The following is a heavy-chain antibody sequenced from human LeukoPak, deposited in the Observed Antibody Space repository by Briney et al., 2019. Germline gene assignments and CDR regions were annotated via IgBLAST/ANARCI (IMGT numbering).Heavy chain of an antibody. CDR3: ARGDSGWADY. V-gene: IGHV1-2*02. D-gene: IGHD6-19*01. J-gene: IGHJ4*02. CDR1: GYTFTGYY. CDR2: INPNSGGT. Sequence: ASVRVSCKASGYTFTGYYMHWVRQAPGQGLEWMGWINPNSGGTNYAQKFQGRVTMTRDMSISTAYMDLSRLGSDDTAVYYCARGDSGWADYWGQGTLVTVSS.